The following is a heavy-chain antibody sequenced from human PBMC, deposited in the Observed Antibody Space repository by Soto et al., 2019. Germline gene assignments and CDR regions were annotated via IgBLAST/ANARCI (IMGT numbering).Heavy chain of an antibody. V-gene: IGHV1-8*01. CDR2: MNPNSGNT. J-gene: IGHJ4*02. CDR1: GYTFTSYD. CDR3: ARVPRGYDGVDY. D-gene: IGHD5-12*01. Sequence: ASVKVSCKASGYTFTSYDINWVRQATGQGLEWMGWMNPNSGNTGYAQKFQGRVTMTRNTSISTAYMELSSLRSEDKAVYYCARVPRGYDGVDYWGQGTLVTVSS.